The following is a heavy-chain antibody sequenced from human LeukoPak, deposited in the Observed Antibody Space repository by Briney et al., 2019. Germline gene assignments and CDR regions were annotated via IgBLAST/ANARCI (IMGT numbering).Heavy chain of an antibody. J-gene: IGHJ4*02. D-gene: IGHD3-9*01. V-gene: IGHV4-39*01. CDR2: IYYSGST. Sequence: PSETLSLTCNVSGDSISSSSDYWGWIRQPPGKGLEWIGSIYYSGSTYYNPSLKSRVTISVDTSKNQFSLKLSSVTAADTAVYYCARHYLYNILDYWGQGTLVTVSS. CDR1: GDSISSSSDY. CDR3: ARHYLYNILDY.